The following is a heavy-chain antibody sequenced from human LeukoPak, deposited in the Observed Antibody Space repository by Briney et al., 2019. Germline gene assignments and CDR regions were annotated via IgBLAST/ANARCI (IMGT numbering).Heavy chain of an antibody. Sequence: GASVKVSCKASGYTFTGYYMHWVRQAPGQGLEWMGWINPNSGGTNYAQKFQGRVTMTRDTSISTAYMELSRLRSDDTAVYYCARFFRGTPSRGGGDYWGQGTLVTVSS. V-gene: IGHV1-2*02. J-gene: IGHJ4*02. D-gene: IGHD2-15*01. CDR1: GYTFTGYY. CDR2: INPNSGGT. CDR3: ARFFRGTPSRGGGDY.